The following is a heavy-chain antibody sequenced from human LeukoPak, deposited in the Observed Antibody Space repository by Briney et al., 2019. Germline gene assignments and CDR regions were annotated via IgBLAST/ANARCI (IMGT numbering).Heavy chain of an antibody. CDR1: GGSISSGDYY. D-gene: IGHD4-17*01. V-gene: IGHV4-39*07. Sequence: PSETLSLTCTVSGGSISSGDYYWSWIRQPPGKGLEWIGEINHSGSTNYNPSLKSRVTISVDTSKNQFSLHLSSVTAADTAVYYCARGRVTVTTSFRNWFDPWGQGTLVTVSS. CDR3: ARGRVTVTTSFRNWFDP. CDR2: INHSGST. J-gene: IGHJ5*02.